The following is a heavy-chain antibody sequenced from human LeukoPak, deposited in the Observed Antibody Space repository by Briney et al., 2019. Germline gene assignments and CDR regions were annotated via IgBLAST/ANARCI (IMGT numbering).Heavy chain of an antibody. J-gene: IGHJ3*02. V-gene: IGHV3-30*02. Sequence: GGSLRLSCAASGFTFSSYGMHWVRQAPGKGLEWVAFIRNDGSNKYYADSVKGRFTISRDKSRNTLYMQMNSLRAEDTAVYYCAKDRGGGLWFGEFHDAFDIWGQGTTVTVSS. CDR1: GFTFSSYG. CDR2: IRNDGSNK. CDR3: AKDRGGGLWFGEFHDAFDI. D-gene: IGHD3-10*01.